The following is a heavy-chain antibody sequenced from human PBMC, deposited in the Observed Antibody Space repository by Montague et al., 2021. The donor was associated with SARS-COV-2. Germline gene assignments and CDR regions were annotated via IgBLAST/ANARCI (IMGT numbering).Heavy chain of an antibody. V-gene: IGHV4-61*02. Sequence: TLSLTCCVSGGSIITGSNFYWGWIRQSAGKGLEWIGRIHSSGGTNYNPSLKSRLTMSVDSSVNQFSLKLTSVTAADTAVYYCARDYYDSTGLNWFDPWGQGLLVTVSS. J-gene: IGHJ5*02. CDR3: ARDYYDSTGLNWFDP. CDR1: GGSIITGSNFY. D-gene: IGHD3-22*01. CDR2: IHSSGGT.